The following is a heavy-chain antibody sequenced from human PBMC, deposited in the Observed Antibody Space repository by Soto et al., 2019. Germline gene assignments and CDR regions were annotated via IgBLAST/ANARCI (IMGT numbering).Heavy chain of an antibody. CDR1: GFAFNNYG. CDR2: ISKSDYT. Sequence: PXGSLRRTCTVSGFAFNNYGINWVRQAPGKGLEWVSSISKSDYTYYSDSVKGRFTISRDNAKNSVSLQMNTLRVEDTAVYYCAREDSIIIPAVSDFWGQGTLVTVSS. D-gene: IGHD2-2*01. V-gene: IGHV3-21*06. J-gene: IGHJ4*02. CDR3: AREDSIIIPAVSDF.